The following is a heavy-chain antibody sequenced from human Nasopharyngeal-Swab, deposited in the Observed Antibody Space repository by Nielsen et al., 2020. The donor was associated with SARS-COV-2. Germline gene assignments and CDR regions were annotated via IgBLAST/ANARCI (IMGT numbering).Heavy chain of an antibody. CDR3: ARDLSGRDDY. V-gene: IGHV3-74*01. CDR1: GVIFSRYW. J-gene: IGHJ4*02. D-gene: IGHD2/OR15-2a*01. Sequence: GESLKISCVASGVIFSRYWMHWVRRVPGKGLEWVSRTNEDGTVTNYADSVRGRFAISRDNARGTLSLHMNSLRAGDTALYYCARDLSGRDDYWGQGTLVTVSS. CDR2: TNEDGTVT.